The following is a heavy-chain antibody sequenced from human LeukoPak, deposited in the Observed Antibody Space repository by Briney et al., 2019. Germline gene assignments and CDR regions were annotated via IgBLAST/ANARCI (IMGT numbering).Heavy chain of an antibody. J-gene: IGHJ4*02. V-gene: IGHV3-7*04. CDR1: GFTFSSDW. CDR3: ARDPGFPLDY. D-gene: IGHD3-10*01. CDR2: IQQDGSEK. Sequence: GRSLRLSCAASGFTFSSDWMTWVRQAPGKGLEWVANIQQDGSEKYYVDSVKGRFTVSRDNAKNSLYLQMNSLRAEDTAVYYCARDPGFPLDYWGQGTLVTVSS.